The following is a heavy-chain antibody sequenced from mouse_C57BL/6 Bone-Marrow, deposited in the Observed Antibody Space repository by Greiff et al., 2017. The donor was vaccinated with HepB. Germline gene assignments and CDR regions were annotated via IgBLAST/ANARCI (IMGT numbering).Heavy chain of an antibody. Sequence: QVQLQQPGAELVKPGASVKLSCKASGYTFTRYWMHWVKQRPGRGLEWIGRIYPNSGGTKYNEKFKSKATLTVDKPSSTAYMQLSSLTSEDSAVYYCARSYYYGSSYDYAMDYWGQGTSVTVSS. CDR2: IYPNSGGT. J-gene: IGHJ4*01. D-gene: IGHD1-1*01. V-gene: IGHV1-72*01. CDR3: ARSYYYGSSYDYAMDY. CDR1: GYTFTRYW.